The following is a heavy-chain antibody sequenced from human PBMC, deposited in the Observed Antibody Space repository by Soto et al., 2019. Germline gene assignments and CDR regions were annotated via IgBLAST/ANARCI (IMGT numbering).Heavy chain of an antibody. CDR3: ARHVRGAVTMNWFDP. D-gene: IGHD3-10*02. CDR2: VEYGGST. J-gene: IGHJ5*02. Sequence: SETLSLTCTVSGGSIISSNFYWGWIRQPPGKGLEWIGSVEYGGSTYDNPSLKSRVTLSADTSKNQFSLKLTSVTAADTAIYYCARHVRGAVTMNWFDPWGHGTRVTVSS. V-gene: IGHV4-39*01. CDR1: GGSIISSNFY.